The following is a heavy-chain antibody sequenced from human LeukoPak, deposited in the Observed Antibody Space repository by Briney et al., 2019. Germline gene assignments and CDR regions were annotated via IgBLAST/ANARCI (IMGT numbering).Heavy chain of an antibody. CDR1: GGSFSGYY. CDR2: INHSGST. J-gene: IGHJ6*03. D-gene: IGHD3-3*01. V-gene: IGHV4-34*01. CDR3: ARGLTYYASYYYMDV. Sequence: PSETLSLTCAVYGGSFSGYYWSWIRQPPGKGLEWIGEINHSGSTNYNPSLKSRVTISVDTSKNQFSLKLSSVTAADTAVYYCARGLTYYASYYYMDVWGKRTTVTVSS.